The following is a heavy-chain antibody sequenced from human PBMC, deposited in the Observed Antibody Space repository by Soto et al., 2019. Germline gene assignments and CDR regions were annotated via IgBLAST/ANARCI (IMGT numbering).Heavy chain of an antibody. J-gene: IGHJ3*02. CDR1: GYTFTSYG. D-gene: IGHD3-3*01. CDR3: ARGRERYYDFWSGPSDAFDI. Sequence: ASVKVSCKASGYTFTSYGISWVRQAPGQGLEWMGWISAYNGNTNYAQKLQGRVTMTTDTSTSTAYMELRSLRSDDTAVCCCARGRERYYDFWSGPSDAFDIWGQGTMVTVSS. CDR2: ISAYNGNT. V-gene: IGHV1-18*04.